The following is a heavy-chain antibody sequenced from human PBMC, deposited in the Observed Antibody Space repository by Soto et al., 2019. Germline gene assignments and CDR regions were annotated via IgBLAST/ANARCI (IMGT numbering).Heavy chain of an antibody. D-gene: IGHD3-22*01. CDR1: GGSFSGYY. V-gene: IGHV4-34*01. CDR3: ARHYYDSSGYYFYDY. J-gene: IGHJ4*02. CDR2: INHSGST. Sequence: PSETLSLTCAVYGGSFSGYYWSWIRQPPGKGLEWIGEINHSGSTSYNPSLKSRVTISVDTSKNQFSLKLSSVTAADTAVYYCARHYYDSSGYYFYDYWGQGTLVTVSS.